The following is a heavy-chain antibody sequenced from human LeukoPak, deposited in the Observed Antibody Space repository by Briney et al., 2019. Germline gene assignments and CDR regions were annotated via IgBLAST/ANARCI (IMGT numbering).Heavy chain of an antibody. V-gene: IGHV4-59*01. CDR1: GGSISSCY. D-gene: IGHD3-10*01. CDR3: ARDHCFGSGSPGYFDD. Sequence: SETLSLTCTVSGGSISSCYWSWIRQPPGKGLEWIGHISYIGSTNYNPSLKSRVTISVDTSKNQFSLKVRSVTAADTAVYYCARDHCFGSGSPGYFDDWGQGTLVTVSS. CDR2: ISYIGST. J-gene: IGHJ4*02.